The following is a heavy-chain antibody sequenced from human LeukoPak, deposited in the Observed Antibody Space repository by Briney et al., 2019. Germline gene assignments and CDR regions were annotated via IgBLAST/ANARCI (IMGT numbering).Heavy chain of an antibody. J-gene: IGHJ6*03. Sequence: GGSLRLSCAASGFTFSSYSMNWVRQAPGKGLEWVSSISSSSYIYYADSVKGRFTISRDNAKNSLYLQMNSLRAEDTAVYYCAREADSSSWYSDYYYYMDVWGKGTTVTVSS. D-gene: IGHD6-13*01. CDR3: AREADSSSWYSDYYYYMDV. CDR1: GFTFSSYS. CDR2: ISSSSYI. V-gene: IGHV3-21*01.